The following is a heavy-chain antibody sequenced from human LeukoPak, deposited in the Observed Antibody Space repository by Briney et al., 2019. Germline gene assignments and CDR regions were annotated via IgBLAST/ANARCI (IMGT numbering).Heavy chain of an antibody. D-gene: IGHD3-10*01. V-gene: IGHV3-48*02. CDR2: ITRDSRGI. CDR1: SGFSTYT. J-gene: IGHJ4*02. Sequence: PGGSLRLPCVASSGFSTYTMNWVRQAPGKGLECISYITRDSRGIYYADSVKGRFTISRDSAKNSLYLQLNSLRDDDTAVYYCARERGGYFFDYWGQGTLVTVSS. CDR3: ARERGGYFFDY.